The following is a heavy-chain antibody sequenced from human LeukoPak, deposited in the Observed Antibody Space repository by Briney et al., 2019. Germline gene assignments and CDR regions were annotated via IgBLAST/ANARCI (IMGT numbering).Heavy chain of an antibody. CDR2: ISYDGSNK. D-gene: IGHD5-18*01. V-gene: IGHV3-30*18. CDR1: GFTFSSYG. J-gene: IGHJ4*02. Sequence: PGGSLRLSCAASGFTFSSYGMHWVRQAPGKGLEWVAVISYDGSNKYYADSVKGRFTISRDNSKNTLYLQMNSLRAEDTAVYYCAKDSRRDTAMGRYYFDYWGQGTLVTVSS. CDR3: AKDSRRDTAMGRYYFDY.